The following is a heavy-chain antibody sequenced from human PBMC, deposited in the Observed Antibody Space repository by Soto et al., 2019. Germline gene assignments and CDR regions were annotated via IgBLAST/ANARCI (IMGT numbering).Heavy chain of an antibody. Sequence: ASVKVSCKASGYSFTDYHIHWVRQAPGQGLEWLGRISAYNGNTNYAQKLQGRVTMTTDTSTSTAYMELRSLRSDDTAVYYCARTIVDGSGSYRKYNWFDPWGQGTLVTVSS. J-gene: IGHJ5*02. CDR3: ARTIVDGSGSYRKYNWFDP. CDR1: GYSFTDYH. V-gene: IGHV1-18*04. D-gene: IGHD3-10*01. CDR2: ISAYNGNT.